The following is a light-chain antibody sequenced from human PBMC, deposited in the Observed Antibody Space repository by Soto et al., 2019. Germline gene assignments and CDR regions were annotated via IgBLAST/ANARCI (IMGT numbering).Light chain of an antibody. CDR1: QSVSSN. V-gene: IGKV3-15*01. J-gene: IGKJ1*01. Sequence: EIVMTQSPATLSVSPGERATLSCRASQSVSSNLAWYQQKPGQAPRLLIYGASTRATGIPARLSGSGSGTEFTLTISSLQSEDFAVYDYQQYNNWPPWTFGQGTKVEIK. CDR2: GAS. CDR3: QQYNNWPPWT.